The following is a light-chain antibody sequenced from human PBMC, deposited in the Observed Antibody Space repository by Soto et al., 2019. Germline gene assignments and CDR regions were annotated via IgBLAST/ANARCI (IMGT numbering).Light chain of an antibody. J-gene: IGKJ4*01. CDR2: GVS. V-gene: IGKV3-20*01. CDR1: QSVGRY. CDR3: QQYGGSRT. Sequence: EIVLPQSPGSLSLSPGERGTLSCRASQSVGRYLAWYQQKPGQAPRLLIYGVSSRSTGIPDMFSGSGSGTDFTLNISRLEPENFAVYYCQQYGGSRTFGGGTKVEIK.